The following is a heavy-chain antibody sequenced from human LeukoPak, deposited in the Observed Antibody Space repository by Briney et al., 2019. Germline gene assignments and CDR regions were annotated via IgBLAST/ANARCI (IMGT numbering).Heavy chain of an antibody. CDR3: ARPRYGSGSLDS. V-gene: IGHV4-34*01. CDR2: INQSGST. Sequence: GSLRLSCAASGFTFSSYAMTWIRQPPGRGLEWIGEINQSGSTTSNPSLHNRLTISVDTSKNQFSLRLTSVTAADTAIYYCARPRYGSGSLDSWGQGTLVTVSS. J-gene: IGHJ4*02. CDR1: GFTFSSYA. D-gene: IGHD3-10*01.